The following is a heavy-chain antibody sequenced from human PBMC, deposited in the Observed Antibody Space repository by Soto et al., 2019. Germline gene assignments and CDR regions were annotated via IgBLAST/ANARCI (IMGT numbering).Heavy chain of an antibody. V-gene: IGHV1-46*01. CDR1: GYTFTSYY. CDR2: VNPSGGST. CDR3: ARDPPPYDILTGSLSGAFDI. D-gene: IGHD3-9*01. Sequence: ASVKVSCKASGYTFTSYYMHWVRQAPGQGLEWMGIVNPSGGSTSYAQKFQGRVTMTRDTSTSTVYMELSSLRSEDTAVYYCARDPPPYDILTGSLSGAFDIWGQGTMVTVSS. J-gene: IGHJ3*02.